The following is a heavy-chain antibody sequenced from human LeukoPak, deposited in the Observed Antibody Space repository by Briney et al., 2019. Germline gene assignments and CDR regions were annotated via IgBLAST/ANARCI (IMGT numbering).Heavy chain of an antibody. D-gene: IGHD4-17*01. CDR2: INHSGSA. Sequence: SETLSLTCAVSGGSFSAYYWTWIRQPPGKGLEWIGEINHSGSANYNPSLKSRVTISLDTSKNQFSLKLSSVTAADTAVYYCARGQATVTTHWGQGTLVTVSS. V-gene: IGHV4-34*01. CDR3: ARGQATVTTH. CDR1: GGSFSAYY. J-gene: IGHJ4*02.